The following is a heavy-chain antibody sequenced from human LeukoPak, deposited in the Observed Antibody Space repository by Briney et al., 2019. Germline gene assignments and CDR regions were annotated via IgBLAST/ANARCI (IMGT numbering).Heavy chain of an antibody. CDR2: IYSGGST. CDR1: GFIFSSYA. V-gene: IGHV3-23*03. J-gene: IGHJ4*02. Sequence: GGSLRLSCAASGFIFSSYAMSWVRQAPGKGLEWVSVIYSGGSTYYTDSVKGRFTNSRDNSKNTLYLQMNSLRAEDTAVYYCASSGVFPHNPLDYWGQGTLVTVSS. D-gene: IGHD6-19*01. CDR3: ASSGVFPHNPLDY.